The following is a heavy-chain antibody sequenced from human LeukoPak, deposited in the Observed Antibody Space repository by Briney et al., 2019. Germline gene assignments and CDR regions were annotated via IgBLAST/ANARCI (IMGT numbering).Heavy chain of an antibody. V-gene: IGHV4-38-2*02. CDR3: ASSITMIVVVTFDY. CDR1: GYSISSGYY. D-gene: IGHD3-22*01. J-gene: IGHJ4*02. Sequence: SETLSLTCTVSGYSISSGYYRGWIRQPPGKGLEWIGSIYHSGSTYYNPSLKSRVTISVDTSKNQFSLKLSSVTAADTAVYYCASSITMIVVVTFDYWGQGTLVTVSS. CDR2: IYHSGST.